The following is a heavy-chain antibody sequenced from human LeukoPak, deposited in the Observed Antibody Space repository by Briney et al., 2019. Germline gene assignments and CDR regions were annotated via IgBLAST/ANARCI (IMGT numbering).Heavy chain of an antibody. J-gene: IGHJ3*02. D-gene: IGHD3-16*01. V-gene: IGHV3-7*01. CDR2: IKQDGSEK. Sequence: PGGSLRLSCAASGFTFSRYWMSWVRQAPGKGLEWVANIKQDGSEKYYVDSVKGRFTISRDNAKNSLYLQMNSLRAEDTAVYYCARGGDAFDIWGPGTMVTVSS. CDR3: ARGGDAFDI. CDR1: GFTFSRYW.